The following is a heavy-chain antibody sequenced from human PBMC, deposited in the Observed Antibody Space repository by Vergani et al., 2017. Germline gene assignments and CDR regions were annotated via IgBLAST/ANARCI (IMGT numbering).Heavy chain of an antibody. CDR1: GYTFTSYA. CDR3: ARGGLQKRNTAMVTLTFDY. CDR2: INPNSGGT. Sequence: QVQLVQSGSELKKPGASVKVSCKASGYTFTSYAMNWVRQAPGQGLEWMGWINPNSGGTNYAQKFQGRVTMTRDTSISTAYMELSRLRSDDTAVYYCARGGLQKRNTAMVTLTFDYWGQGTLVTVSS. D-gene: IGHD5-18*01. J-gene: IGHJ4*02. V-gene: IGHV1-2*02.